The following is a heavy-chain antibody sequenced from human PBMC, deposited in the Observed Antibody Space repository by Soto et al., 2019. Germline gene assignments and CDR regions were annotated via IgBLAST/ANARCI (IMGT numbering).Heavy chain of an antibody. D-gene: IGHD3-9*01. CDR3: ARDSILTGYYGMDV. CDR1: GYTFTSYA. Sequence: ASVTVSCKASGYTFTSYAMHWVRQANGQRLEWMGWINAGNGNTKYSQKFQGRVTITRDTSASTAYMELSSLRSEDTAVYYCARDSILTGYYGMDVWGQGTTVTVSS. V-gene: IGHV1-3*01. CDR2: INAGNGNT. J-gene: IGHJ6*02.